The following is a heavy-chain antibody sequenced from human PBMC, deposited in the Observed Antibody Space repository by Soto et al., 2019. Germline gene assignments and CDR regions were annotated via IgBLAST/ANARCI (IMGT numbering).Heavy chain of an antibody. D-gene: IGHD3-3*01. CDR3: ARGQRFSDWFDP. CDR2: IYSSGNT. Sequence: SETLSLTCSVSGGTISGYYWTWIRQPAGKGLEWIGRIYSSGNTKYNPSLQSRVTMSLDTSNNQFSLRLTSVTAADTAGYYCARGQRFSDWFDPWGQGTLVTVSS. CDR1: GGTISGYY. J-gene: IGHJ5*02. V-gene: IGHV4-4*07.